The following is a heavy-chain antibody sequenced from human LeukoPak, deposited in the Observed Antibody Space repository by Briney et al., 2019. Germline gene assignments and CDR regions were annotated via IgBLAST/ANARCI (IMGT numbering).Heavy chain of an antibody. J-gene: IGHJ4*02. V-gene: IGHV3-21*01. Sequence: RGSLRLSCAASGFTFSSYSMNWVRQAPGKGLEWVSYTSSSSSYIYYADSVKGRFTISRDNAKNSLYLQMNSLRAEDTAVYYCATFPVVGATSPDYWGQGTLVTVSS. CDR1: GFTFSSYS. CDR3: ATFPVVGATSPDY. D-gene: IGHD2-15*01. CDR2: TSSSSSYI.